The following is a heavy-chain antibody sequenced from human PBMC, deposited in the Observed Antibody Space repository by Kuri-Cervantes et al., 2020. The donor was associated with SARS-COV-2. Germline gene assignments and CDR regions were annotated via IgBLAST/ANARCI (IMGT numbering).Heavy chain of an antibody. V-gene: IGHV3-23*01. J-gene: IGHJ6*02. Sequence: GGSLRLSCAASGFTFSSYAMSWVRQAPGKGLEWVSAISGSGGSTYYADSVKGRFTISRDNAKNSLFLQMNSLRAEDTAVYFCARGYSSDQRYGMDVWGQGTTVTVSS. D-gene: IGHD6-19*01. CDR1: GFTFSSYA. CDR2: ISGSGGST. CDR3: ARGYSSDQRYGMDV.